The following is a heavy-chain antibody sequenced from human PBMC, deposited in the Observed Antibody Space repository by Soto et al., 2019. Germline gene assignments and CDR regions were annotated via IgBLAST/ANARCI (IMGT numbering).Heavy chain of an antibody. CDR2: ISYNGDNH. D-gene: IGHD6-19*01. CDR1: RFSFSTYG. CDR3: AKDAEWLVPKYYYRLDV. V-gene: IGHV3-30*18. J-gene: IGHJ6*02. Sequence: PGGSLRLSCAASRFSFSTYGMHWVRQAPGKGLDWVATISYNGDNHYYADFVKGRFTISRDNSKDTLYLQMNSLIAEDTAVYYCAKDAEWLVPKYYYRLDVWGQGTTVTVSS.